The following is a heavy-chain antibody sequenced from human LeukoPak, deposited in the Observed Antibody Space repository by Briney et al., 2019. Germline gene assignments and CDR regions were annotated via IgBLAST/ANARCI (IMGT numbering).Heavy chain of an antibody. CDR2: ISGSSTTI. D-gene: IGHD1-14*01. CDR3: ARDCPFGIY. V-gene: IGHV3-48*03. J-gene: IGHJ4*02. CDR1: GITFSSSE. Sequence: GGSLRLSCAASGITFSSSEMNWVRQAPGQGLEWVSYISGSSTTIYYADSVKGRFTISRDNAKNSLFLQMNSLRAEDTAVYYCARDCPFGIYWGQGTPVSVSS.